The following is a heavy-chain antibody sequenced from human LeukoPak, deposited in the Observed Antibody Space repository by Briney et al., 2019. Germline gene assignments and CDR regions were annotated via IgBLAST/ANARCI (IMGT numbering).Heavy chain of an antibody. V-gene: IGHV1-18*01. CDR2: ISAYNGNT. D-gene: IGHD5/OR15-5a*01. Sequence: EASVKVSCKASGYTFTSYGISWVRQAPGQGLEWMGWISAYNGNTNYAQKFQGRVTMTRDTSISTAYMELSRLRSDDTAVYYCARVYADWGQGTLVTVSS. CDR3: ARVYAD. CDR1: GYTFTSYG. J-gene: IGHJ4*02.